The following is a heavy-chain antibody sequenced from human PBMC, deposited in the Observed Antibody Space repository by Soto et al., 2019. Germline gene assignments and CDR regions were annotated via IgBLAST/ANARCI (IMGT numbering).Heavy chain of an antibody. V-gene: IGHV4-59*02. CDR3: ARDRYDFWSGYFDY. J-gene: IGHJ4*02. D-gene: IGHD3-3*01. CDR2: IYYSGST. CDR1: GSSVTTYY. Sequence: SETLSLTCTFSGSSVTTYYWNLIRQSPGKGLEWIGYIYYSGSTNYNPSLKSRVTISVDTSKNQFSLKLSSVTAADTAVYYCARDRYDFWSGYFDYWGQGTLVTVSS.